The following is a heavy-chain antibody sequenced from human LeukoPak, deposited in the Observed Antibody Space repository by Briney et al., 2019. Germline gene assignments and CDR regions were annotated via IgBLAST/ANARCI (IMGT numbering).Heavy chain of an antibody. V-gene: IGHV3-7*01. Sequence: GGSLRLSCAASGFTFSSHAMSWVRQAPGKGLEWVANIKQDGSEKYYVDSVKGRFTISRDNAKNSLYLQMNSLRAEDTAVYYCARGQHRYDFWSGYWTHYGMDVWGQGTTVTVSS. CDR1: GFTFSSHA. CDR3: ARGQHRYDFWSGYWTHYGMDV. J-gene: IGHJ6*02. D-gene: IGHD3-3*01. CDR2: IKQDGSEK.